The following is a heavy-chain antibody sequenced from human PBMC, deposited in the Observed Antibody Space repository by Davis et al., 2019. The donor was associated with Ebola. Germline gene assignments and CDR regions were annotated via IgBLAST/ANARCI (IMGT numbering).Heavy chain of an antibody. CDR2: INPNSGGT. J-gene: IGHJ5*02. CDR1: GYTFTGYY. V-gene: IGHV1-2*02. CDR3: ARYDRSVYYYDSSGLYP. Sequence: ASVKVSCKASGYTFTGYYMHWVRQAPGQGLEWMGWINPNSGGTNYAQKFQGRVTMTRDTSISTAYMELSRLRSDDTAVYYCARYDRSVYYYDSSGLYPWGQGTLVTVSS. D-gene: IGHD3-22*01.